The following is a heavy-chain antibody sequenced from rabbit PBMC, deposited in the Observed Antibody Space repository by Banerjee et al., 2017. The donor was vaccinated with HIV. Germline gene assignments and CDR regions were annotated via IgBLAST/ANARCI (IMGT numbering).Heavy chain of an antibody. V-gene: IGHV1S45*01. J-gene: IGHJ4*01. CDR1: GFTLSSYW. CDR2: IDAGSSGNT. Sequence: QEYLEESGGDLVKPEGSLTLTCKASGFTLSSYWMCWVRQGPGKGLEWIACIDAGSSGNTYYANWAKGRFTVSKSSSTTVTLQMTSLTAADTATYFCARAYDNGWGGLNLWGPGTLVTVS. D-gene: IGHD4-1*01. CDR3: ARAYDNGWGGLNL.